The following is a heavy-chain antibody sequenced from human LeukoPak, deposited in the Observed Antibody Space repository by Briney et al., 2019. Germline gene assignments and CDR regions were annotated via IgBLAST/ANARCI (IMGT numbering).Heavy chain of an antibody. D-gene: IGHD3-10*01. CDR1: GFTFNTFG. CDR3: AKDLVTGSLDY. V-gene: IGHV3-23*01. CDR2: ISSSGGST. J-gene: IGHJ4*02. Sequence: GGSLRLSCAASGFTFNTFGMHWVRQAPGKGLEWVSSISSSGGSTYYADSVRGRFTISRDNSKNTLYLQMNSLRAEDTAIYYCAKDLVTGSLDYWGQGTLVTVSS.